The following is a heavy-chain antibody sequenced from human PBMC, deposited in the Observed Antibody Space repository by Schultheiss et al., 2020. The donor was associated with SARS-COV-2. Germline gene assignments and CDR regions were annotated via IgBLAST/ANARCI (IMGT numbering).Heavy chain of an antibody. CDR1: GFTFSSYG. V-gene: IGHV3-23*01. J-gene: IGHJ4*02. D-gene: IGHD6-19*01. Sequence: GGSLRLSCAASGFTFSSYGMGWVRQPPGKGLEWVSFINAGGGGTYYADSVKGRFTISRDNSKDTLSLLLNSLRVEDTAVYYCAKGAVGVAAIDYWGQGTLVTVSS. CDR2: INAGGGGT. CDR3: AKGAVGVAAIDY.